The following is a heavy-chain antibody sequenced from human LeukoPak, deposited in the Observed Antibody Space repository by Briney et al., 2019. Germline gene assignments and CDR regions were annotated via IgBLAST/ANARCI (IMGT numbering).Heavy chain of an antibody. CDR1: GGSFSGYY. Sequence: SETLSLTCTVYGGSFSGYYWSWIRLPPGKGLEWIGEINHSGSTNYNPSLKSRVTISVDTSKNQFSLKLSSVTAADTAVYYCASSDLVTTAYYYYGMDVWGQGTTVTVSS. CDR3: ASSDLVTTAYYYYGMDV. CDR2: INHSGST. D-gene: IGHD2-21*02. V-gene: IGHV4-34*01. J-gene: IGHJ6*02.